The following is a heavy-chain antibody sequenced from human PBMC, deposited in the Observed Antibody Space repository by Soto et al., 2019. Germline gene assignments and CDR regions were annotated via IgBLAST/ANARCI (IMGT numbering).Heavy chain of an antibody. CDR1: GGTFSSYA. CDR2: IIPIFGTA. J-gene: IGHJ6*02. V-gene: IGHV1-69*12. D-gene: IGHD3-10*01. Sequence: QVQLVQSGTEVKKPGSSVKVSCKASGGTFSSYAINWVRQAPGQGLEWMGGIIPIFGTADYAQKFQGRVTITVDESTSTAYMELSSLRSEDTAVYYCASNGFGETYYYGMDVWGQGTTVTVSS. CDR3: ASNGFGETYYYGMDV.